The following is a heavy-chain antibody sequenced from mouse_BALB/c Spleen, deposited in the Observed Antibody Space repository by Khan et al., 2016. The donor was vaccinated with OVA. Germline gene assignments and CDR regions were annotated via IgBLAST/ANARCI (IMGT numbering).Heavy chain of an antibody. CDR2: IYPGTGYT. V-gene: IGHV1-77*01. CDR1: GYTFTDYY. CDR3: ARQGAYGSRYGWFAY. D-gene: IGHD1-1*01. Sequence: QVQLQQSGAELARPGASVKLSCKASGYTFTDYYINWVKQRTGQGLEWIGEIYPGTGYTYYNEKFKAKATLTADKSSSTAYMQLSNLTSEDSAVDFCARQGAYGSRYGWFAYWGQGTLVTVSA. J-gene: IGHJ3*01.